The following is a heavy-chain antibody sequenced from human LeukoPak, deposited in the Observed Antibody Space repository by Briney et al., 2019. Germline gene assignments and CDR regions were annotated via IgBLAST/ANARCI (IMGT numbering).Heavy chain of an antibody. Sequence: ASVKVSCKASGYTFTSYGISWVRQAPGQGLEWMGWISAYNGNTNYAQKLQGRVTMTTDTSTSTAYMELRSLRSDDTAVYYCARVSPWNYVRSWFDPWGQGTLVTVSS. V-gene: IGHV1-18*01. CDR2: ISAYNGNT. J-gene: IGHJ5*02. CDR3: ARVSPWNYVRSWFDP. D-gene: IGHD1-7*01. CDR1: GYTFTSYG.